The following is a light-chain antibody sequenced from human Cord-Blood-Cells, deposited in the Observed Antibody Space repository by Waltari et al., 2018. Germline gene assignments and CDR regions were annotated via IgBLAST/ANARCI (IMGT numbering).Light chain of an antibody. J-gene: IGLJ3*02. CDR3: NSRDSSANHLV. CDR1: SLRSYY. V-gene: IGLV3-19*01. Sequence: SSELTQDPAVSVALGQTVRITRQGDSLRSYYASWYQQKPGQAPVLVIHGKNNRPSGIPDRFSGSRSGNTASLTITGAQAEDEADYFCNSRDSSANHLVFGGGTKLTVL. CDR2: GKN.